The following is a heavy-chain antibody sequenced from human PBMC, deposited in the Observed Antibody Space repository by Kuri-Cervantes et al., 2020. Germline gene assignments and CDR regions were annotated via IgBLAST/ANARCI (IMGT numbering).Heavy chain of an antibody. V-gene: IGHV3-30-3*01. CDR2: ISYDGSNK. Sequence: GESLKISCAASGFTFSSYAMHWVRQAPGKGLEWVAVISYDGSNKYYADSVKGRFTISRDNSKNTLYLQMNSLRAEDTAVYYCARDRRYYDSSGPGGGYYFDYWGQGTLVTVSS. J-gene: IGHJ4*02. CDR3: ARDRRYYDSSGPGGGYYFDY. CDR1: GFTFSSYA. D-gene: IGHD3-22*01.